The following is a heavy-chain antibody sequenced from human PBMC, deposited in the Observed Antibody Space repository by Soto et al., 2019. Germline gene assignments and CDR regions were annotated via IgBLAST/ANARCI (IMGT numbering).Heavy chain of an antibody. Sequence: GESLKISCAASGFTFSSYAMSWVRQAPGKGLEWVSAISGSGGSTYYADSVKGRFTISRDNSKNTLYLQMNSLRAEDTAVYYCAKDGGSGYYYVRPEYFQHWGQGTLVTVSS. V-gene: IGHV3-23*01. CDR3: AKDGGSGYYYVRPEYFQH. D-gene: IGHD3-22*01. CDR1: GFTFSSYA. CDR2: ISGSGGST. J-gene: IGHJ1*01.